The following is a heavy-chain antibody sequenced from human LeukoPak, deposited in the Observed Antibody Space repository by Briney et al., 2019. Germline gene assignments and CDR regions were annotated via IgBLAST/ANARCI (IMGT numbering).Heavy chain of an antibody. CDR2: INQDGSKE. Sequence: GESLRLSCAASGFTVSTNYMSWVRQAPGKGLEWVAQINQDGSKEYYIDSVKARFSISRDNARNSLSLQMNSLRAEDTAVYYCVRDGGVSGYDLLDYWGQGTLVTVSS. CDR3: VRDGGVSGYDLLDY. V-gene: IGHV3-7*01. D-gene: IGHD5-12*01. CDR1: GFTVSTNY. J-gene: IGHJ4*02.